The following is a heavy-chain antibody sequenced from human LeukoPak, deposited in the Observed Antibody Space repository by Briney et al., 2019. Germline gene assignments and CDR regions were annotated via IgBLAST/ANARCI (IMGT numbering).Heavy chain of an antibody. CDR1: GFTFNSYA. Sequence: GGSLRLSCAASGFTFNSYAMHWVRQAPGKGLDWVAVIWYDGSNKYYADSVKGRFTISRDNSKNTLYLQMSSLRAEDTALYYCARAGSGWYEIDSWGQGTLVTVSS. J-gene: IGHJ4*02. D-gene: IGHD6-19*01. V-gene: IGHV3-33*01. CDR2: IWYDGSNK. CDR3: ARAGSGWYEIDS.